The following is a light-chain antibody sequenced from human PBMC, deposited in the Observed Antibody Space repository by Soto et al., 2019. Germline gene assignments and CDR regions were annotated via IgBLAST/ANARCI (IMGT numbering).Light chain of an antibody. CDR2: KAS. Sequence: DVQMTQSPSTLSASVGDRVTITCRISQSISSWLAWYQQKPGKDPKLLIYKASSLESGVPSRFSGSGSGTEFTLTISSLQPDDFATYYCQQYNSYPWTFGQGTKVEIK. CDR3: QQYNSYPWT. CDR1: QSISSW. J-gene: IGKJ1*01. V-gene: IGKV1-5*03.